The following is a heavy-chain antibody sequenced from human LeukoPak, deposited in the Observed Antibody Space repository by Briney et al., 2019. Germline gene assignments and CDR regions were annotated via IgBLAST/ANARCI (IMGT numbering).Heavy chain of an antibody. D-gene: IGHD2-21*02. V-gene: IGHV3-21*01. CDR2: ISSSSSYI. J-gene: IGHJ3*02. CDR3: ARQIVVVAATDSFDI. Sequence: GPLRLSCAASGFTFSSYSMNWVRQAPGKGLEWVSSISSSSSYIYYADSVKGRFTISRDNGKNSLYLQMNSLRAEDTAVYYCARQIVVVAATDSFDICGEGTMVTVS. CDR1: GFTFSSYS.